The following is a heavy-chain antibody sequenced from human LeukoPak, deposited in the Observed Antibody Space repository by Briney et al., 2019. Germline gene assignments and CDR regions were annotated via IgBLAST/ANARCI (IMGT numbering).Heavy chain of an antibody. D-gene: IGHD3-22*01. CDR2: INQDGSEM. Sequence: PGGSLRLSCAASGFTFSNYWMSWVRQAPGKGLEWLANINQDGSEMYYVDSVKGRFTISRDNGKNSLYLQINSLRADDTAVYYCARDQCGMIVVRTTNWYLDLWGRGTLVTVSS. CDR3: ARDQCGMIVVRTTNWYLDL. J-gene: IGHJ2*01. V-gene: IGHV3-7*01. CDR1: GFTFSNYW.